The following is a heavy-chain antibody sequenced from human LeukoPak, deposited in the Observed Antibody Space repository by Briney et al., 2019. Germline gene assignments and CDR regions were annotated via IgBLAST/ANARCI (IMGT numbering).Heavy chain of an antibody. J-gene: IGHJ4*02. CDR2: IYHSGST. CDR1: GGSISSGGYY. Sequence: SETLSLTCTVSGGSISSGGYYWSWIRQPPGKGLEWIGYIYHSGSTYYNPSLKSRVTISVDRSKNQFSLKLSSVTAADTAVYYCARGTTEAFAYFDYWGQGTLVTVSS. V-gene: IGHV4-30-2*01. D-gene: IGHD2/OR15-2a*01. CDR3: ARGTTEAFAYFDY.